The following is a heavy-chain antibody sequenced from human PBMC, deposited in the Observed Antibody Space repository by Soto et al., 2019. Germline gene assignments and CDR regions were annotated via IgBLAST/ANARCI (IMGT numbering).Heavy chain of an antibody. V-gene: IGHV3-21*01. CDR3: ARGMGVADYFDY. CDR1: GFSFSTYS. Sequence: GGSLRLSCAASGFSFSTYSMNWGRRAPGKGLEWVSSISRTSAYIYYADSVKGRFTIYRDNAKNSLYLQMNSLRAEDTAVYYCARGMGVADYFDYWGQGTLVTVSS. D-gene: IGHD1-26*01. J-gene: IGHJ4*02. CDR2: ISRTSAYI.